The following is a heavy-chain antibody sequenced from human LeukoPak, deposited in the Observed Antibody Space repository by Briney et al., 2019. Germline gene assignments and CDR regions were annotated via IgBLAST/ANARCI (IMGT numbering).Heavy chain of an antibody. V-gene: IGHV1-24*01. CDR3: ARDYYDSSGYYPITDY. J-gene: IGHJ4*02. CDR1: GYTLTELS. CDR2: FDPEDGET. D-gene: IGHD3-22*01. Sequence: GASVKVSCKVSGYTLTELSMHWVRQAPGKGLEWMGGFDPEDGETIYAQKFQGRVTMTEDTSTDTAYMELSSLRSDDTAVYYCARDYYDSSGYYPITDYWGQGTLVTVSS.